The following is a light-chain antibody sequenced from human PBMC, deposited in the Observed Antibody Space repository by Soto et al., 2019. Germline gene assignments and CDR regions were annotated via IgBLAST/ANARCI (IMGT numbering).Light chain of an antibody. CDR3: QSSDRGNTYWV. J-gene: IGLJ3*02. V-gene: IGLV3-25*02. Sequence: SYELTQPPSVSVSPGQTARIACSGDALPKQYAYWYQQKPGQAPVLLIYKDKERPSGIPERFSGSSSWTTVTLTIGGVQAEDEADYYCQSSDRGNTYWVFGGGTKLTVL. CDR2: KDK. CDR1: ALPKQY.